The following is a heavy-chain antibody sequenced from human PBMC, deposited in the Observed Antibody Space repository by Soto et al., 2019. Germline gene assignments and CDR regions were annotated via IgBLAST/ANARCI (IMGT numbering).Heavy chain of an antibody. V-gene: IGHV1-2*04. J-gene: IGHJ6*02. D-gene: IGHD3-16*01. CDR3: ARVSTVSGYYYGMDV. CDR2: INPNSGGT. Sequence: QVQLVQSGAEVKKPGASVKVSCKASGYTFTGYYMHWVRQAPGQGLEWMGWINPNSGGTNYAQKFQGWVTMTRDTSISTAYMELSRLRSDDTAVYYCARVSTVSGYYYGMDVWGRGTTVTVSS. CDR1: GYTFTGYY.